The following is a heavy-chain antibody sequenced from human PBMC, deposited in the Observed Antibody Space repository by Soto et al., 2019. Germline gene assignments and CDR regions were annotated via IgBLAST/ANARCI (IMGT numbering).Heavy chain of an antibody. D-gene: IGHD2-15*01. J-gene: IGHJ5*01. CDR3: AKEGNGGSSLDS. V-gene: IGHV3-21*04. CDR1: GFTFSTHA. Sequence: GGSLRLSCAASGFTFSTHAMVWVRQAPGKGLEWVSSISSSGSYLYYADSVEGRFTISRDNSKTSLYLHMHSLTSDDTAFYFCAKEGNGGSSLDSWGQGTLVT. CDR2: ISSSGSYL.